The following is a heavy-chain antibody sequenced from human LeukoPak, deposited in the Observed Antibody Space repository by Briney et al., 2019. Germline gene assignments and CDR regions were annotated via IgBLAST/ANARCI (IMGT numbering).Heavy chain of an antibody. CDR1: GYTFTSYD. D-gene: IGHD2-15*01. V-gene: IGHV1-8*01. Sequence: ASVKVSCKASGYTFTSYDINWVRQATGQGLEWMGWMNPNSGNTGYAQKFQGRVTMTRNTSISTAYMELSSLRSEDTAVYYCARANIGYCSGGSCYSGFDYWGQGTLVTVSS. J-gene: IGHJ4*02. CDR2: MNPNSGNT. CDR3: ARANIGYCSGGSCYSGFDY.